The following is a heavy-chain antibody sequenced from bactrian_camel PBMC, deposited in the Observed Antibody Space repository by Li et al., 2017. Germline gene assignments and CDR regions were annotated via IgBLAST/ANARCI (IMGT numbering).Heavy chain of an antibody. CDR1: RYPYKAKW. Sequence: QVQLVESGGGSVQAGGSLRLSCAASRYPYKAKWMAWFRQAPGKEREGVAAVYTGDGNTFVADSVKGRFTMSQNNDKNTMYLQMNSLKPEDTAIYYCANLGPIGTVVLGNYWGQGTQVTVS. CDR2: VYTGDGNT. J-gene: IGHJ4*01. CDR3: ANLGPIGTVVLGNY. V-gene: IGHV3S1*01. D-gene: IGHD6*01.